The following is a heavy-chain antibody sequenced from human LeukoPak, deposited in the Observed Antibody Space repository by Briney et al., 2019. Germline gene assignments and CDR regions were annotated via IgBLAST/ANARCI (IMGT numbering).Heavy chain of an antibody. CDR3: ASRGYSRPFDY. J-gene: IGHJ4*02. CDR1: GGSFSGYY. D-gene: IGHD6-13*01. Sequence: SETLSLTCAVYGGSFSGYYWSWIRQPPGKGLEWIGEINHSGSTNYNPSLKSRVTISVDTSKNQISLKLSSVTAADTAVYYCASRGYSRPFDYWGQGTLVTVSS. V-gene: IGHV4-34*01. CDR2: INHSGST.